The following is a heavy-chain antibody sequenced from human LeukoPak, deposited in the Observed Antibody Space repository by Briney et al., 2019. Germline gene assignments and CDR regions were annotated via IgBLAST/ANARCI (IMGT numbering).Heavy chain of an antibody. CDR2: INPSGGST. V-gene: IGHV1-46*01. Sequence: ASVTVSCKASGYTFTSYYMHWVRQAPGQGLEWMGIINPSGGSTSYAQKFQGRVTMTRDTSTSTVYMELSSLRSEDTAVYYCARDREAVAGTDYYYYGMDVWGQGTTVTVSS. CDR3: ARDREAVAGTDYYYYGMDV. CDR1: GYTFTSYY. D-gene: IGHD6-19*01. J-gene: IGHJ6*02.